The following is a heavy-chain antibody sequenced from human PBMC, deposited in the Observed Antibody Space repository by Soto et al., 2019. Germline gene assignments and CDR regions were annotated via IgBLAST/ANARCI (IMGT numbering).Heavy chain of an antibody. J-gene: IGHJ6*02. CDR2: ISYDGSNK. CDR1: GFTFSSYA. D-gene: IGHD3-22*01. Sequence: QVQLVESGGGVVQPGRSLRLSCAASGFTFSSYAMHWVRQAPGKGLEWVAVISYDGSNKYYADSVKGRFTISRDNSKNTLYLQMNSLRAEDTAVYYCARGQYYYDSSGYLSFYYYYGMDVWGQGTTVTVSS. CDR3: ARGQYYYDSSGYLSFYYYYGMDV. V-gene: IGHV3-30-3*01.